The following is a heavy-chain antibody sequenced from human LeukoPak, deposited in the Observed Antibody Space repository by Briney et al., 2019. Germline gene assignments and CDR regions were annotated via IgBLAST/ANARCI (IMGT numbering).Heavy chain of an antibody. CDR2: INPNSGGT. J-gene: IGHJ4*02. D-gene: IGHD3-3*01. V-gene: IGHV1-2*02. CDR1: GYTFTGYY. Sequence: EASVKVSCKASGYTFTGYYMHWVRQAPGQGLEWMGWINPNSGGTNYAQKFQGRVTMTRDTSISTAYMELSRLRSDDTAVYYCARGVLLRFLEWLLHLDYWGQGTLVTVSS. CDR3: ARGVLLRFLEWLLHLDY.